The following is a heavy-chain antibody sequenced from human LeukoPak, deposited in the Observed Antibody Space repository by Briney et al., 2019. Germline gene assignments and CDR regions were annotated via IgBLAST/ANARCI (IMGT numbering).Heavy chain of an antibody. D-gene: IGHD3-22*01. CDR1: GFMFHDYA. CDR3: AKDRGSGYHYFDY. V-gene: IGHV3-43*02. Sequence: GGSLRLSCAAPGFMFHDYAIHWVRQAPGKGLEWVSLISGDGGSTFYADSVKGRFTISRDNSKNTLYLQMNSLRAEDTAVYYCAKDRGSGYHYFDYWGQGTLVTVSS. CDR2: ISGDGGST. J-gene: IGHJ4*02.